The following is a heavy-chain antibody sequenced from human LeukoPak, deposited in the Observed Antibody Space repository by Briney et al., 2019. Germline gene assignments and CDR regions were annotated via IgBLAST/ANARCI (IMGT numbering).Heavy chain of an antibody. Sequence: SETLSLTCTVSGGSVSSGGYYWSWIRQHPGKGLEWIGYIYYSGSTYYNPSLKSRVTISVDTSKNQFSLKLSSVTAADTAVYYCARSSVVAATPVYWGQGTLVTVSS. CDR1: GGSVSSGGYY. D-gene: IGHD2-15*01. CDR2: IYYSGST. J-gene: IGHJ4*02. V-gene: IGHV4-31*03. CDR3: ARSSVVAATPVY.